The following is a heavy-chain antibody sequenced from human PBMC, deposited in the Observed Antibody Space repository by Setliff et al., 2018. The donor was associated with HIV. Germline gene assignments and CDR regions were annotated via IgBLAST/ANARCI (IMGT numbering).Heavy chain of an antibody. D-gene: IGHD3-16*01. V-gene: IGHV4-59*01. J-gene: IGHJ4*02. CDR2: VFFSGVA. CDR1: GASIDRFS. Sequence: SETLSLTCTVSGASIDRFSWSWIRQPPGKGLEWIGNVFFSGVATYNPSLKSRVTVSIQTSRSQFSLTLRSVTAADTATYYCARDLASSYFDFWGQGALVTVSS. CDR3: ARDLASSYFDF.